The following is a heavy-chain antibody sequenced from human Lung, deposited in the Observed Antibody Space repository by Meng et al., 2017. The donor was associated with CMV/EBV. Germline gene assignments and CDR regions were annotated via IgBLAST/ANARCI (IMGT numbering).Heavy chain of an antibody. CDR1: GFTLSNYA. CDR2: IYSGDDST. D-gene: IGHD1-26*01. Sequence: GGSXRLXCAASGFTLSNYAMSWVRQAPGKGLEWVSVIYSGDDSTYYADSVKGRFTISRDNSKNMLYLQMNSLRAEGSAVYFCAKGKWGGYYYYYGMDVWGRGTTVTVSS. CDR3: AKGKWGGYYYYYGMDV. J-gene: IGHJ6*02. V-gene: IGHV3-23*03.